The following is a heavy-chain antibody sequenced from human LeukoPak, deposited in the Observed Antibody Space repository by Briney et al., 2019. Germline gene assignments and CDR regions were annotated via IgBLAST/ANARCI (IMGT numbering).Heavy chain of an antibody. V-gene: IGHV7-4-1*02. J-gene: IGHJ4*02. CDR3: VSIGMTTVNEAFDY. CDR2: INTGTGNP. Sequence: RRASVKVSCKASGYTFTTYAMNWVRQAPGQGLEFMGWINTGTGNPTYAQGFTGRFVFSLDASVSTAYLQISSLKADDTAVYYCVSIGMTTVNEAFDYWGQGTLVTVSS. D-gene: IGHD4-17*01. CDR1: GYTFTTYA.